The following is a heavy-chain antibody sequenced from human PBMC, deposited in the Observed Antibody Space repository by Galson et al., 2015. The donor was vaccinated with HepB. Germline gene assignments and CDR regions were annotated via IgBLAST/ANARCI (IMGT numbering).Heavy chain of an antibody. CDR2: IIPIFGIA. J-gene: IGHJ4*02. CDR3: ARGLSVAGTPQY. CDR1: GVTLSSYS. V-gene: IGHV1-69*02. D-gene: IGHD6-19*01. Sequence: SVKVSCKASGVTLSSYSISWVRQAPGLRLEWMGRIIPIFGIANYAQKFQGRVTITADKSTSTAYMELSSLTSEDTAVYYCARGLSVAGTPQYWGQGTLVTVSS.